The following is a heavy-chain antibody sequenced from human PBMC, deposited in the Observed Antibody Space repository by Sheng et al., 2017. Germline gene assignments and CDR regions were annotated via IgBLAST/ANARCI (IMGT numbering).Heavy chain of an antibody. CDR2: IYYSGST. D-gene: IGHD1-1*01. CDR3: ARDDRLDDWFDP. V-gene: IGHV4-39*07. Sequence: QLQLQESGPGLVKPSETLSLTCTISGGSISGSSYYWGWIRQPPGKGLEWIGSIYYSGSTYYNPSLKSRVTISVDTSKNQFSLKLSSVTAADTAVYYCARDDRLDDWFDPWGQGTLVTVSS. J-gene: IGHJ5*02. CDR1: GGSISGSSYY.